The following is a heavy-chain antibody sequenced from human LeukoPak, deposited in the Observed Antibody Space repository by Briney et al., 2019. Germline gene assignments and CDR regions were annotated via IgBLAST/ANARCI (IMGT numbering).Heavy chain of an antibody. CDR3: ARAHDSSGYYYSYFDY. J-gene: IGHJ4*02. CDR1: GGSISSGSYY. CDR2: IYTSGST. Sequence: SQTLSLTCTVSGGSISSGSYYWSWIRQPAGKGLEWLGRIYTSGSTNYNPSLKSRVTISVDTSKNQFSLKLSSVTAADTAVYYCARAHDSSGYYYSYFDYWGQGTLVTVSS. V-gene: IGHV4-61*02. D-gene: IGHD3-22*01.